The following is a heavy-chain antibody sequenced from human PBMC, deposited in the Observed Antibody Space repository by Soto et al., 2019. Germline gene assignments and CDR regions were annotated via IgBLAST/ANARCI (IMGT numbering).Heavy chain of an antibody. D-gene: IGHD2-21*02. Sequence: PSETLSLTCAVSGGYINSHYWSWIRQPPGKGLEWIGYIYYRGTTNYNPSLKSRVTISVDTSKNQFSLKLTSVTAADTAVYYCARHPSDFWFGPWGQGTLVTVSS. CDR2: IYYRGTT. J-gene: IGHJ5*02. CDR1: GGYINSHY. V-gene: IGHV4-59*11. CDR3: ARHPSDFWFGP.